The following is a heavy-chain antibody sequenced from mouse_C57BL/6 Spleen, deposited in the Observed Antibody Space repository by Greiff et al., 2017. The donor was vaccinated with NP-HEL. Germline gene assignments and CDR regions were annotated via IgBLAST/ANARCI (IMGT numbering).Heavy chain of an antibody. CDR2: IWSGGST. CDR3: ATHYYGSSLYYAMDY. D-gene: IGHD1-1*01. J-gene: IGHJ4*01. V-gene: IGHV2-2*01. CDR1: GFSLTSYG. Sequence: QVQLKESGPGLVQPSQSLSITCTVSGFSLTSYGVHWVRQSPGKGLEWLGVIWSGGSTDYNAAFISRLSISKDNSKSQVFFKMNSLQADDTAIYYCATHYYGSSLYYAMDYWGQGTSVTVSS.